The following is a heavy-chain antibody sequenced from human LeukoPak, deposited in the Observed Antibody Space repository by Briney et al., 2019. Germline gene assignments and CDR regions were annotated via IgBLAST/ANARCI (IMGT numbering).Heavy chain of an antibody. CDR2: IYYSGST. Sequence: PSETLSLTCTVSGGSISSYYWSWIRQPPGKGLEWIGYIYYSGSTNYNPSLKSRVAISVDTSKNQFSLKLSSVTAADTAVYYCARGYGGNLLAYYYYYMDVWGKGTTVTVSS. CDR3: ARGYGGNLLAYYYYYMDV. D-gene: IGHD4-23*01. J-gene: IGHJ6*03. V-gene: IGHV4-59*01. CDR1: GGSISSYY.